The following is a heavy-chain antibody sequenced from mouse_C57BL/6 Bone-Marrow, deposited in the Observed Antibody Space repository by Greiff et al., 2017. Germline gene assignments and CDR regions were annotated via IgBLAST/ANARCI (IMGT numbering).Heavy chain of an antibody. CDR1: GYTFTSYW. J-gene: IGHJ4*01. V-gene: IGHV1-55*01. Sequence: QVQLQQPVAELVKPGASVKMSCKASGYTFTSYWITWVKQRPGQGLEWIGDIYPGSGSTNYNEKFKSKATLTVDTSSSTAYMQLSSLTSEDSAVYYCARFITTVVATDFYAMDYWGQGTSVTVSS. D-gene: IGHD1-1*01. CDR3: ARFITTVVATDFYAMDY. CDR2: IYPGSGST.